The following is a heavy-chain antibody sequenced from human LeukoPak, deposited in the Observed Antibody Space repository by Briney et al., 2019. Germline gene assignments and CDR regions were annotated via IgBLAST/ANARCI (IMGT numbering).Heavy chain of an antibody. Sequence: GGSLRLSCAASGFTFSSYVMSWVRQAPGKGLEWVAVISYDGSNKYYADSVKGRFTISRDNSKNTLYLQMNSLRAEDTAVYYCARGEFDPWGQGTLVTVSS. J-gene: IGHJ5*02. CDR2: ISYDGSNK. V-gene: IGHV3-30-3*01. CDR3: ARGEFDP. CDR1: GFTFSSYV.